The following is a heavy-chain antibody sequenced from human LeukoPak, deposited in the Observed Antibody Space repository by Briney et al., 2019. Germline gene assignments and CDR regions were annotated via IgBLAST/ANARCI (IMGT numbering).Heavy chain of an antibody. V-gene: IGHV3-48*04. Sequence: PGGSLRLSCEASGFTFNTYSMNWARQAPGKGLEWVSYISSSGSTIYYADSVKGRFTISRDNAKNSLYLQMNSLRAEDTAVYYCARPKDYDSSNGAFDIWGQGTMVTVSS. J-gene: IGHJ3*02. CDR2: ISSSGSTI. CDR1: GFTFNTYS. D-gene: IGHD3-22*01. CDR3: ARPKDYDSSNGAFDI.